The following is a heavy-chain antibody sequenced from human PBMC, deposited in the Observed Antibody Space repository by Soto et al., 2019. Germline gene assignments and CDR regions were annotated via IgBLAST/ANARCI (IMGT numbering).Heavy chain of an antibody. J-gene: IGHJ4*02. CDR1: GYTFMNYY. D-gene: IGHD5-18*01. CDR3: ARDLHGAFTTMVY. Sequence: QVQMVQSGAEVKKPGASVKLSCKASGYTFMNYYIHWVRQAPGQGLEWMGIINPNGYTSTLAQKFQCILTVTSDTSTSTVYMELGSLSSEDTAVYYCARDLHGAFTTMVYWGQGSLVTVSS. V-gene: IGHV1-46*01. CDR2: INPNGYTS.